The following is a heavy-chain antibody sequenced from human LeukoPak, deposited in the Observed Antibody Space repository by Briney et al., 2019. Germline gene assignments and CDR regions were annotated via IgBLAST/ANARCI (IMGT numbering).Heavy chain of an antibody. D-gene: IGHD5-24*01. Sequence: GESLKISCKGSGYTFTSSWLGWVRQMPGEGLEWMGIIYPGDSDTRYSPSLQGQVTISADKSIKTAYLQWNSLKASDTAMYYCAKGDGYNAFDSWGQGTLVTVSS. V-gene: IGHV5-51*01. CDR1: GYTFTSSW. CDR3: AKGDGYNAFDS. J-gene: IGHJ4*02. CDR2: IYPGDSDT.